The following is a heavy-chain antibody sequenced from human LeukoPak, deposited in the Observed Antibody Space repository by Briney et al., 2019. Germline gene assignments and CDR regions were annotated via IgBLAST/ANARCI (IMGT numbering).Heavy chain of an antibody. CDR2: ISAYNGNT. D-gene: IGHD6-19*01. J-gene: IGHJ5*02. Sequence: ASVKVSCKASGYTFTGYGISWVRQAPGQGLEWMGWISAYNGNTNYAQKLQGRVTTTTDTSTSTAYMELRSLRSDDTAVYYCARDYRGFPYSSGWHLGFDPWGQGTLVTVSS. CDR1: GYTFTGYG. V-gene: IGHV1-18*01. CDR3: ARDYRGFPYSSGWHLGFDP.